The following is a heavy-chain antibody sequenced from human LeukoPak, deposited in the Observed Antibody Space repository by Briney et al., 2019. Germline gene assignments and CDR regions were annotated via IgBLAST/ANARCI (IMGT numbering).Heavy chain of an antibody. J-gene: IGHJ4*02. CDR3: AREGYSRFDY. V-gene: IGHV3-30*04. Sequence: GGSLRLSCAASGVTFSSFAMHWVRQAPGKGLEWVAVISYHGRDTYYADSVKGRFTISRDNSKNTLYLQLNSLGAEDTAVYYCAREGYSRFDYWGQGTLVTVSS. CDR1: GVTFSSFA. D-gene: IGHD6-13*01. CDR2: ISYHGRDT.